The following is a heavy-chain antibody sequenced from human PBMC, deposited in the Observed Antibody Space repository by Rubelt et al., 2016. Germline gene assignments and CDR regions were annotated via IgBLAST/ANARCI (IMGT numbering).Heavy chain of an antibody. CDR2: FDPEDGET. CDR3: RGIWGSYIDY. D-gene: IGHD3-16*01. V-gene: IGHV1-24*01. CDR1: GYTLTELS. Sequence: QVQLVQSGAEVKKPGASVKVSCKVSGYTLTELSMHWVRQAPGKGLEWMGGFDPEDGETIYAQRFQGRVTMTEGTSTDTAYMELSSLSAEDTAVYYCRGIWGSYIDYWGQGTLVTVSS. J-gene: IGHJ4*02.